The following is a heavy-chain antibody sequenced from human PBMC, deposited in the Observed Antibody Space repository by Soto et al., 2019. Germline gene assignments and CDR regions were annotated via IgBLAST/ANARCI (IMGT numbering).Heavy chain of an antibody. D-gene: IGHD1-20*01. CDR2: IKSRTDDETT. V-gene: IGHV3-15*07. CDR3: TTDPSPRLFINGTDSGRDYCHGLDV. CDR1: GFTFRNAW. J-gene: IGHJ6*02. Sequence: VQLVESGGGLVKPGGSLRLSCAGSGFTFRNAWMNWVRQAPGKGLEWVGRIKSRTDDETTEYAAPVKGRFAISREDSQKTVLLQMNSMKIEDTGVYYYTTDPSPRLFINGTDSGRDYCHGLDVWGQGTTVPVSS.